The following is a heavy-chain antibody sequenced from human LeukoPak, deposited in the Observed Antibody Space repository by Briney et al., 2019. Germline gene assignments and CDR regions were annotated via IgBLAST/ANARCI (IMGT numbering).Heavy chain of an antibody. D-gene: IGHD4-17*01. V-gene: IGHV1-18*01. Sequence: ASVKVSRKASGYTFTSSGISWVRQAPGQGHEWMGWSSAYNGKTNYAQKLQGRVTMTTDTSTSTAYMELRSLRSDDTAVYFCARGYYGDLYYFDYWGQGTLVTVSS. CDR1: GYTFTSSG. J-gene: IGHJ4*02. CDR2: SSAYNGKT. CDR3: ARGYYGDLYYFDY.